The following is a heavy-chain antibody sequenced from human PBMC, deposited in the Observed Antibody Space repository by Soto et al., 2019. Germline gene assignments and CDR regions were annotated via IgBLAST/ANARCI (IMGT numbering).Heavy chain of an antibody. CDR3: ARVSGIVVVPAANPFYMDV. J-gene: IGHJ6*03. D-gene: IGHD2-2*01. CDR1: GGSFSGYY. CDR2: INHSGST. V-gene: IGHV4-34*01. Sequence: PSETLSLTCAVYGGSFSGYYWSWIRQPPGKGLEWIGEINHSGSTNYNPSLKSRVTISVDTSKNQFSLKLSSVTAADTAVYYCARVSGIVVVPAANPFYMDVWGKGTTVTVSS.